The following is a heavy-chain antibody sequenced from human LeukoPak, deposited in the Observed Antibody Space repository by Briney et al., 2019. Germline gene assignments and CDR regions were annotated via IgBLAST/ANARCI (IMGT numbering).Heavy chain of an antibody. Sequence: SETLSLTCAVYGGSFSGYYWSWIRQPPGKGLEWIGEINHSGSTNYNPSLKSRVTISVDTSKNQFSLKLSSVTAADTAVYYCARGEGLNGSGCSRWFDPWGQGTLVTVSS. D-gene: IGHD3-10*01. J-gene: IGHJ5*02. CDR1: GGSFSGYY. V-gene: IGHV4-34*01. CDR3: ARGEGLNGSGCSRWFDP. CDR2: INHSGST.